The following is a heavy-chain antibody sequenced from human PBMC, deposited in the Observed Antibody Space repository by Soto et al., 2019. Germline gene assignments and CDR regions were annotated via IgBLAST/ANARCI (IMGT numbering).Heavy chain of an antibody. J-gene: IGHJ6*02. Sequence: GESLKISCKGSGYTFTNYWIGWVRQMPGKGPEWMGIIYPGDSDTKYNPSFQGQVTISADKSITTTYLRWSSLKASDTAIYYCAASIFYYGMDVWGQGTTGTVSS. CDR1: GYTFTNYW. V-gene: IGHV5-51*01. CDR3: AASIFYYGMDV. CDR2: IYPGDSDT.